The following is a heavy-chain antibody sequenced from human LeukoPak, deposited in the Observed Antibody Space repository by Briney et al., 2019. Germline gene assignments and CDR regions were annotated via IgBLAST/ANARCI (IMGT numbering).Heavy chain of an antibody. CDR1: GYSISSGYY. Sequence: PSETLSLTCTVSGYSISSGYYWSWIRQPPGKGLEWIASICHSGKTYYNPSLKSRLNISIDTSENHFSLKLISVTAADTAVYYCARCPRSFDYWGRGTLVTVSS. J-gene: IGHJ4*02. V-gene: IGHV4-38-2*02. CDR2: ICHSGKT. CDR3: ARCPRSFDY.